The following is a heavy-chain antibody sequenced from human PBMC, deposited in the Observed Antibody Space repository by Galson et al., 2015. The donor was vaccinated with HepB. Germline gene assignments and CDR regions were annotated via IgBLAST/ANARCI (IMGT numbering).Heavy chain of an antibody. J-gene: IGHJ6*02. Sequence: SVKVSCKASGYTFTGYYMHWVRQAPGQGLEWMGRINPNSGGTNYAQKFQGRVTMTRDTSISTAYMELSRLRSDDTAVYYCAGEGLRGGDIVVVPAAIPHYYYGMDVWGQGTTVTVSS. CDR2: INPNSGGT. CDR1: GYTFTGYY. V-gene: IGHV1-2*06. CDR3: AGEGLRGGDIVVVPAAIPHYYYGMDV. D-gene: IGHD2-2*01.